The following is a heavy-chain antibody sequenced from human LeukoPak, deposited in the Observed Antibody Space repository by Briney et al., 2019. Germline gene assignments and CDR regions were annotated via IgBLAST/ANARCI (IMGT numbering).Heavy chain of an antibody. CDR2: INPSGGST. J-gene: IGHJ4*02. D-gene: IGHD3-22*01. CDR3: ARDTPRDYYDSSGYYSALGY. Sequence: ASVKVSCMASGYTFTSYYMHWVRQAPGQGLEWMGIINPSGGSTSYAQKFQGRVTMTRDTSTSTVYMELSSLRSEDTAVYYCARDTPRDYYDSSGYYSALGYWGQGTLVTVSS. V-gene: IGHV1-46*01. CDR1: GYTFTSYY.